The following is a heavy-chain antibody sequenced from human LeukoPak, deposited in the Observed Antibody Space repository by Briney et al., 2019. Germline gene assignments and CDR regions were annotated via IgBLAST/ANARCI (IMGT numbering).Heavy chain of an antibody. CDR3: ARSLSYISGRYYNFEY. CDR1: GYSISSGYY. CDR2: IYQSGST. J-gene: IGHJ4*02. Sequence: SETLSLTCAVSGYSISSGYYWGWIRQPPGKGLEWIGSIYQSGSTYYNPSLKSRVTISVDTSKNQFSLNLNSVTAADTAVYYCARSLSYISGRYYNFEYWGQGILVTVSS. V-gene: IGHV4-38-2*01. D-gene: IGHD3-10*01.